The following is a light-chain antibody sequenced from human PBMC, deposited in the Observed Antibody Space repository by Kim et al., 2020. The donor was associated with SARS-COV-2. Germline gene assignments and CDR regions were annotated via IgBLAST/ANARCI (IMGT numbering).Light chain of an antibody. Sequence: ASRGDRVTITCRASQSIRMYLNWYQQKPGKVPMLLISGASSLESGVPSRFSGSGSGTEFTLTISSIQPEDFATYYCQQSYSNPYTFGQGTKLEI. CDR2: GAS. CDR1: QSIRMY. CDR3: QQSYSNPYT. V-gene: IGKV1-39*01. J-gene: IGKJ2*01.